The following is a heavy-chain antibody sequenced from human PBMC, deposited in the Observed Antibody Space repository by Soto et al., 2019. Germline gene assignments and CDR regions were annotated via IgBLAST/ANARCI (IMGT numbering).Heavy chain of an antibody. CDR3: AKTSELPDRYSGYDFDY. Sequence: GGSLRLSCAASGFTFSSYGMHWVRQAPGKGLEWVAVISYDGSNKYYADSVKGRFTISRDNSKNTLYLQMNSLRAEDTAVYYCAKTSELPDRYSGYDFDYWGQGTLVTVSS. CDR1: GFTFSSYG. CDR2: ISYDGSNK. D-gene: IGHD5-12*01. V-gene: IGHV3-30*18. J-gene: IGHJ4*02.